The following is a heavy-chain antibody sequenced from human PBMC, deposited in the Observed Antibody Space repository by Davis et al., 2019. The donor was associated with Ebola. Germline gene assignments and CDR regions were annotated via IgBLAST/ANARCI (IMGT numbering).Heavy chain of an antibody. V-gene: IGHV3-23*01. CDR1: GFTFSSYA. CDR2: ISGSGGST. CDR3: ATVGLLRKIDY. D-gene: IGHD3-22*01. Sequence: GESLKISCAASGFTFSSYAMSWVRQAPGKGLEWVSAISGSGGSTYYTDSVKGRFTISRDNSKNTLYLQMNSLRAEDTAVYYCATVGLLRKIDYWGQGTLVTVSS. J-gene: IGHJ4*02.